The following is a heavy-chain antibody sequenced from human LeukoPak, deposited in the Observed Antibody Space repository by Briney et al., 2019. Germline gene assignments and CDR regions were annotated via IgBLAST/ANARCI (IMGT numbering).Heavy chain of an antibody. CDR1: GGSISSGGYS. CDR2: IYRSGST. V-gene: IGHV4-30-2*01. J-gene: IGHJ4*02. CDR3: ALLRGDQLLYGITFDY. D-gene: IGHD2-2*02. Sequence: PSQTLSLTCAVSGGSISSGGYSWSWIRQPPGKGLEWIGYIYRSGSTYYNPSLKSRVTISVDTSKNQFSLKLSSVTAADTAVYYCALLRGDQLLYGITFDYWGQGTLVTVSS.